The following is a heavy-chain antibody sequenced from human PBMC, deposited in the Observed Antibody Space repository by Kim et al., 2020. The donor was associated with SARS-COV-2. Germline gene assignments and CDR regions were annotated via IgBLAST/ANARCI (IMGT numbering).Heavy chain of an antibody. Sequence: GGSLRLSCVASGFTFSSYSMHWVRQAPGKGLEWVAAIRCDGSNKYYADSVKGRFTISKDKAKNSLYLEMNSLRPEDTALYYCASRPAYASVGPLDSWGQGTLVTVSS. J-gene: IGHJ5*01. D-gene: IGHD2-21*01. CDR2: IRCDGSNK. V-gene: IGHV3-33*08. CDR3: ASRPAYASVGPLDS. CDR1: GFTFSSYS.